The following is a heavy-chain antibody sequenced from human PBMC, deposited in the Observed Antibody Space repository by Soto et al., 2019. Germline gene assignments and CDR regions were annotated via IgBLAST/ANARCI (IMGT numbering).Heavy chain of an antibody. V-gene: IGHV3-30*18. Sequence: GGSLRLSCAASGFTFSSYGMHWVRQAPGKGLEWVAVISYDGSNKYYADSVKGRFTISRDNSKNTLYLQMNSLRAEDTAVYYCAKDKYYYGSGSYYPTDAFDIWGQGTMVTVSS. CDR1: GFTFSSYG. D-gene: IGHD3-10*01. CDR2: ISYDGSNK. CDR3: AKDKYYYGSGSYYPTDAFDI. J-gene: IGHJ3*02.